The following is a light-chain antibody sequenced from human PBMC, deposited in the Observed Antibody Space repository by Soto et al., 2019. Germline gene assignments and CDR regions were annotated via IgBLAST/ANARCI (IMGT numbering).Light chain of an antibody. CDR1: SSYVGGYDY. CDR2: EVT. V-gene: IGLV2-14*01. J-gene: IGLJ1*01. Sequence: QSVLTQPASVSGSPGQSIAISCTGTSSYVGGYDYVSWYQQHPDKAPKLMIYEVTKRPSGVSNRFSGSKSGNTASLTSSGLQPEDEADYYCSSHPSGSTRVFGSGTKVTVL. CDR3: SSHPSGSTRV.